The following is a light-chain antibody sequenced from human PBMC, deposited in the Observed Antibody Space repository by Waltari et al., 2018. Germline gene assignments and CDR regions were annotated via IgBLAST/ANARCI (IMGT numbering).Light chain of an antibody. V-gene: IGLV1-40*01. CDR1: SSNNGAGSD. CDR2: GNN. Sequence: QSILTQPPSVSGAPGQKVTISCTGSSSNNGAGSDVHWYQQLPGAAPKLIIYGNNNRPSGVPDRFSGSKSGTSASLDITGLQTEDEADYYCQSYDSSLSDSGVFGGGTKVTVL. CDR3: QSYDSSLSDSGV. J-gene: IGLJ3*02.